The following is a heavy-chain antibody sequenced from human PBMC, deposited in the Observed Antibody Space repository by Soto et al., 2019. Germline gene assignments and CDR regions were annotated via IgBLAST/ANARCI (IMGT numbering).Heavy chain of an antibody. CDR2: INPNSGGT. D-gene: IGHD3-22*01. V-gene: IGHV1-2*02. CDR1: GYTFTGYY. CDR3: ARDRDYYDSSGYDY. Sequence: ASVKVSCKSSGYTFTGYYMHWGRQAPGQGLEWMGWINPNSGGTNYAQKFQGRVTMTRDTSISTAYMELSRLRSDDTAVYYCARDRDYYDSSGYDYWGQGTLVTVSS. J-gene: IGHJ4*02.